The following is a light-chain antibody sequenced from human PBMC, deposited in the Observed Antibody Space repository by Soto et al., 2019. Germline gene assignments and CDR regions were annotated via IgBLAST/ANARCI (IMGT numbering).Light chain of an antibody. V-gene: IGKV1-39*01. CDR1: QSISSY. Sequence: IQMTQSPSSLSASVGDRFTLTCRASQSISSYLNWYQQKPGKAPKLLIYAASSLQRGVPSRFSGSGSGTDFTLTISSLQPEDFATYYCQQSYSTPLTFGGGTKVDNK. CDR2: AAS. J-gene: IGKJ4*01. CDR3: QQSYSTPLT.